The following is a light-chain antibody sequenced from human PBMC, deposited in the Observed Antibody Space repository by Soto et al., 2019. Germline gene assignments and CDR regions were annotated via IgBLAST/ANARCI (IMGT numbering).Light chain of an antibody. J-gene: IGLJ1*01. CDR1: STDIGGYNY. V-gene: IGLV2-14*01. CDR3: SSYTSSNPFYV. Sequence: QSALTQPASVSGSPGQSITVSCSGTSTDIGGYNYVSWYQQRPGKAPKLMIYDVSNRPSGVSNRFSGSKSGNTASLIISGLQAEDEAEYYCSSYTSSNPFYVFGTGTKLTVL. CDR2: DVS.